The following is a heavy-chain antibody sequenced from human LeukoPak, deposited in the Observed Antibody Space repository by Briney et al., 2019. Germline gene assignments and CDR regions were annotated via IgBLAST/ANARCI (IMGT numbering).Heavy chain of an antibody. D-gene: IGHD2-15*01. CDR1: GYTFTSYD. J-gene: IGHJ5*02. Sequence: ASVKVSCKASGYTFTSYDINWVRQAPGQGLEWMGWINPNSGGTNYAQKFQGRVTMTRDTSISTAYMELSRLRSDDTAVYYCARKVVVVVASWNWFDPWGQGTLVTVSS. V-gene: IGHV1-2*02. CDR2: INPNSGGT. CDR3: ARKVVVVVASWNWFDP.